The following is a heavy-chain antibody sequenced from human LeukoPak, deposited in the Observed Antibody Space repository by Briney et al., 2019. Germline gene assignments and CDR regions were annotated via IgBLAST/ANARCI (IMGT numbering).Heavy chain of an antibody. Sequence: ASVKVSCKVSGYTLTELSMHWMRQAPGKGLEWMGGFDPEDGETIYAQKFQGRVTMTEDTSTDTAYMELSSLRSEDTAVYYCATDLGGIVVVPAAIRDYWGQGTLVTVSS. CDR1: GYTLTELS. D-gene: IGHD2-2*01. CDR2: FDPEDGET. J-gene: IGHJ4*02. CDR3: ATDLGGIVVVPAAIRDY. V-gene: IGHV1-24*01.